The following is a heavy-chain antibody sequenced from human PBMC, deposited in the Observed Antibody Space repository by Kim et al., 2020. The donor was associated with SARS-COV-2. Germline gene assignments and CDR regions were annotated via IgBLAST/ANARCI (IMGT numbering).Heavy chain of an antibody. V-gene: IGHV3-33*01. D-gene: IGHD6-19*01. CDR2: IWYDGSNQ. CDR1: GFIFSSYG. Sequence: GGSLRLSCAASGFIFSSYGMHWVRQAPGKGLEWVAIIWYDGSNQNYADSVKGRFTISRDDSKHTLYLQMNSLRAEDTAVYYCARGSGAGIIGDYWGQGTLVTVS. CDR3: ARGSGAGIIGDY. J-gene: IGHJ4*02.